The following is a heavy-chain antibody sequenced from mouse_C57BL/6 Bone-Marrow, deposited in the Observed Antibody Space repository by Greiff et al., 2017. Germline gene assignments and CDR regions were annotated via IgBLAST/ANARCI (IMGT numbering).Heavy chain of an antibody. CDR2: IRSKSNNYAT. V-gene: IGHV10-1*01. Sequence: EVKVVESGGGLVQPKGSLKLSCAASGFSFNTYAMNWVRQAPGKGLEWVARIRSKSNNYATYYADSVKDRFTISRDDSESMLYLQMNNLKTEDTDMYYCVRWDYDSAWFAYWGQGTLVTVSA. J-gene: IGHJ3*01. D-gene: IGHD2-4*01. CDR1: GFSFNTYA. CDR3: VRWDYDSAWFAY.